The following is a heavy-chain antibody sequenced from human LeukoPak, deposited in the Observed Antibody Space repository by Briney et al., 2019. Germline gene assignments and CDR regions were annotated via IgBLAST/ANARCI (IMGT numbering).Heavy chain of an antibody. V-gene: IGHV3-23*01. CDR2: ISATGRST. D-gene: IGHD3-3*01. J-gene: IGHJ4*02. CDR1: GLTFNIYA. Sequence: RPGGSLRLSCGASGLTFNIYALSWVRQAPGKGLEWISTISATGRSTYYADSVKGRFTISRDNSKNTLFLQMNSLRAEDTATYYCAKEGILSETPLCDWGQGTLVTVSS. CDR3: AKEGILSETPLCD.